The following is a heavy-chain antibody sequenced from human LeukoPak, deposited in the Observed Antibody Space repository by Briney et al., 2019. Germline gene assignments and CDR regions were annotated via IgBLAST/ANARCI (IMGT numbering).Heavy chain of an antibody. Sequence: GGSLRLSCAAPGFTFSSYSMNWVRQAPGKGLEWVSYISSSSRTIYYADSVKGRFTISRDNAKNSLHLQMNSLRVEDTAVYYCARDLNWNDGGDFDYWGQGTLVTVSS. J-gene: IGHJ4*02. V-gene: IGHV3-48*04. CDR1: GFTFSSYS. CDR3: ARDLNWNDGGDFDY. CDR2: ISSSSRTI. D-gene: IGHD1-20*01.